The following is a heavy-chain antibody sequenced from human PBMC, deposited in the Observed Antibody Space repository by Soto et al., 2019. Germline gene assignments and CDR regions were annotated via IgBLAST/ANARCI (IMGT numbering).Heavy chain of an antibody. CDR3: ARGYCYSSGSLYMDV. CDR2: IYYSGTT. J-gene: IGHJ6*03. V-gene: IGHV4-31*01. CDR1: GGGC. D-gene: IGHD3-10*01. Sequence: GGGCRRRINKHPGKGLEWIGYIYYSGTTYYNPSLNSPVTISLDTSKNQFSLKLSSVTAADTAVYYCARGYCYSSGSLYMDVWGKGTTVTVSS.